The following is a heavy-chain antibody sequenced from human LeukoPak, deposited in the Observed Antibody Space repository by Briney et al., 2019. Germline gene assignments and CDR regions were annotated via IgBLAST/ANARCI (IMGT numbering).Heavy chain of an antibody. V-gene: IGHV1-18*01. CDR1: GYTFTSYG. D-gene: IGHD3-9*01. CDR2: FSGYNDNT. J-gene: IGHJ4*02. CDR3: ARGHDILTGTFDY. Sequence: GASVKVSCKASGYTFTSYGISWVRQAPGQGLEWMGWFSGYNDNTKSAQKIQGRVTMTTDTSTSTVYMELSSLRSEDTAVYYCARGHDILTGTFDYWGQGTLVTVSS.